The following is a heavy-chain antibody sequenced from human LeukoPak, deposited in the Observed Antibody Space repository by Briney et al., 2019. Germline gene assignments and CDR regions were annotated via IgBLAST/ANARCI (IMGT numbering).Heavy chain of an antibody. Sequence: SETLSLTCNVSGASISTYYWSWIRQPPGKGLEWIGYIYYSGSTNYNPSLTSRVTISVDTSKNQFSLKLTSVTAADTAVYYCARMIVATVAAGDWYFDRWGRGTLVTVSS. CDR3: ARMIVATVAAGDWYFDR. CDR1: GASISTYY. D-gene: IGHD5-12*01. CDR2: IYYSGST. J-gene: IGHJ2*01. V-gene: IGHV4-59*08.